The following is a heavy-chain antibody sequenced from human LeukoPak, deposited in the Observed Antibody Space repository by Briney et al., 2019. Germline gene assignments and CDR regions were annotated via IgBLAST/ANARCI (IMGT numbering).Heavy chain of an antibody. D-gene: IGHD6-19*01. CDR1: GGSFSGYY. CDR3: ARGGRIAVAGNPIDY. V-gene: IGHV4-34*01. CDR2: INHSGST. Sequence: SETLSLTCAVYGGSFSGYYWSWIRQPPGKGLEWIGEINHSGSTNYNPSLKSLVTISVDTSKNQFSLKLSSVTAADTAVYYCARGGRIAVAGNPIDYWGQGTLVTVSS. J-gene: IGHJ4*02.